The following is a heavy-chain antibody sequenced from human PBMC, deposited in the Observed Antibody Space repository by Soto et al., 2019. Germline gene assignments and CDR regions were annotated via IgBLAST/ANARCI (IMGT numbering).Heavy chain of an antibody. V-gene: IGHV5-10-1*01. Sequence: HVESLKTSCKVSGYSFAGYWITWVLQKPGKGLEWMGRIDPSDSQTYYSPSFRGHVTISATKSITTVFLQWSSLRASDTAMYYCARQIYDSDTGPNFKYYFDSWGQGTTVTVSS. D-gene: IGHD3-22*01. J-gene: IGHJ4*02. CDR2: IDPSDSQT. CDR3: ARQIYDSDTGPNFKYYFDS. CDR1: GYSFAGYW.